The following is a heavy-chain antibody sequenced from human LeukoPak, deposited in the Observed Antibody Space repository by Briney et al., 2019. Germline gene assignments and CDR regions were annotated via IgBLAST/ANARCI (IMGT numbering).Heavy chain of an antibody. CDR3: ATDRTSPRGGMDV. CDR1: SGSFSGYY. D-gene: IGHD2-2*01. J-gene: IGHJ6*04. Sequence: PSETLSLTCAVYSGSFSGYYWSWIRQPPGKGLEWIGEINHSGSTNYNPSLKSRVTISVDTSKNQFSLKLSSVTAADTAVYYCATDRTSPRGGMDVWGKGTTVTVSS. CDR2: INHSGST. V-gene: IGHV4-34*01.